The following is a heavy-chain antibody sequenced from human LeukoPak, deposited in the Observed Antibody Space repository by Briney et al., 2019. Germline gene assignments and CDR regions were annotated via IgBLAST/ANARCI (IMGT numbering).Heavy chain of an antibody. D-gene: IGHD4-23*01. CDR2: IQNDEIDK. Sequence: GGSLRLSCAASGFTFTTYGMHWVRQAPGKGLEWVAFIQNDEIDKFYADSVRGRFTISRDNSKNTLFLQMNSLRAEDTAVYYCAKERKLLPFDCWGQGTLVTVSS. CDR3: AKERKLLPFDC. J-gene: IGHJ4*02. V-gene: IGHV3-30*02. CDR1: GFTFTTYG.